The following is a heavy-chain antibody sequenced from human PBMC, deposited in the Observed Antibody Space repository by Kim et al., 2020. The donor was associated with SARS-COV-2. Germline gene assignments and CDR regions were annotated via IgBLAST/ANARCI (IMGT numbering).Heavy chain of an antibody. V-gene: IGHV4-34*01. CDR3: ARGLSRGVVWFDP. D-gene: IGHD3-3*01. Sequence: YDPALKSRVTISVDTSKNQFSLKLSSVTAADTAVYYCARGLSRGVVWFDPWGQGTLVTVSS. J-gene: IGHJ5*02.